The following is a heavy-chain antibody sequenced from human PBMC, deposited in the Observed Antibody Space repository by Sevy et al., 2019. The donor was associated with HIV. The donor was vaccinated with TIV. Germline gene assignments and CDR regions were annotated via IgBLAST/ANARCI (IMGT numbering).Heavy chain of an antibody. CDR2: TFYRSKWYN. J-gene: IGHJ6*02. V-gene: IGHV6-1*01. CDR3: ARDGLTYGGMDV. D-gene: IGHD1-20*01. CDR1: GDSVSSNSAA. Sequence: QSQTLSLTGAISGDSVSSNSAAWNWIRQSPSRGLEWLGRTFYRSKWYNDYAVSVKSRITIKPDTSKNQVSLQLNSVTPDDTAIYYCARDGLTYGGMDVWGHGTTVTVSS.